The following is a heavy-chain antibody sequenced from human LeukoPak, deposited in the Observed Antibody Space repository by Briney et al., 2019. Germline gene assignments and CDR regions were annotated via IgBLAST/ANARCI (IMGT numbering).Heavy chain of an antibody. J-gene: IGHJ5*02. Sequence: ASVKVSCKASGYTFTSYGISWVRQAPGQGLEWMGWISAYNGNTNYAQKLQGRVTMTTDTSTSTAYMELRSLRSDDTAVYYCARVPDIVVVPAAKETGPGWFDPWGQGTLVTVSS. CDR3: ARVPDIVVVPAAKETGPGWFDP. D-gene: IGHD2-2*01. V-gene: IGHV1-18*01. CDR2: ISAYNGNT. CDR1: GYTFTSYG.